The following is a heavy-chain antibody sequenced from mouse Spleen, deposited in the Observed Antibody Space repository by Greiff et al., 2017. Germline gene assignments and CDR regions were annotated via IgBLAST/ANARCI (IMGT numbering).Heavy chain of an antibody. J-gene: IGHJ3*01. V-gene: IGHV5-9-1*01. CDR3: ARGGTGTFAY. CDR2: ISSGGSYT. CDR1: GFTFSSYA. D-gene: IGHD4-1*01. Sequence: EVMLVESGGGLVKPGWSLKLSCAASGFTFSSYAMSWVRQTPEKRLEWVATISSGGSYTYYPDSVKGRFTISRDNAKNTLYLQMSSLRSEDTAMYYCARGGTGTFAYWGQGTLVTVSA.